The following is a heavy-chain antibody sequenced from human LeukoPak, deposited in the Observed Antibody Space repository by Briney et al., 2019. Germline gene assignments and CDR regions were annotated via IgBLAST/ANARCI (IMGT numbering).Heavy chain of an antibody. CDR2: IWYDGSNK. CDR1: GFTFSSYG. D-gene: IGHD1/OR15-1a*01. V-gene: IGHV3-33*01. CDR3: ASTWNNDAFDI. Sequence: GGSLRLSCAASGFTFSSYGMNWVRQAPGKGLEWVAVIWYDGSNKYYADSVKGRFTISRDNSKNTLYLQMNSLRAEDTAVYYCASTWNNDAFDIWGQGTVVTVSS. J-gene: IGHJ3*02.